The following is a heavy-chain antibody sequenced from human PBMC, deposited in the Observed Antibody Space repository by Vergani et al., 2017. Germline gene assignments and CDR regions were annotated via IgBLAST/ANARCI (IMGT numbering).Heavy chain of an antibody. V-gene: IGHV3-33*01. D-gene: IGHD3-10*01. Sequence: QVQLVESGGGVVQPGRSLRLSCAASGFTFNQYGMHWVRQAPGKGLEWVAVTWYDGNNKQYADSVKGRFTISRDNSKNTLYLQMNSLRAEDTAVYYCARGSMVRGVSLDYWGQGTLVTVSS. CDR2: TWYDGNNK. CDR3: ARGSMVRGVSLDY. CDR1: GFTFNQYG. J-gene: IGHJ4*02.